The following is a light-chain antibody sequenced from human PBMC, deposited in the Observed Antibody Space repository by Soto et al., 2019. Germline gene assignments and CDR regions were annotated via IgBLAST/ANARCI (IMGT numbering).Light chain of an antibody. V-gene: IGKV3-20*01. CDR3: QQYNTSPYT. Sequence: ENELKQSPGTMSLSPGERATLSCRASQSVSSSYLAWYQQKPGQAPRLLIYAASSRATGIPDRFSGSGSGTDFTLTISRLEPEDFAVYYCQQYNTSPYTFGQGTKLEIK. CDR1: QSVSSSY. J-gene: IGKJ2*01. CDR2: AAS.